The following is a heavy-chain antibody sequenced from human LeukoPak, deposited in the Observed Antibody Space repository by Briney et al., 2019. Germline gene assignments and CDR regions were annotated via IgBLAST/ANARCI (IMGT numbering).Heavy chain of an antibody. J-gene: IGHJ4*02. Sequence: PGGSLRLSCAASGFTFSSYWMSWVRQAPGKGLEWVANIKQDGSEKYYVDSVKGRFTISRDNAKNSLYLQMNSLRAEDTAVYYCARVRDCSGGSCYHFDYWGQGTLVTVSS. CDR3: ARVRDCSGGSCYHFDY. V-gene: IGHV3-7*03. D-gene: IGHD2-15*01. CDR2: IKQDGSEK. CDR1: GFTFSSYW.